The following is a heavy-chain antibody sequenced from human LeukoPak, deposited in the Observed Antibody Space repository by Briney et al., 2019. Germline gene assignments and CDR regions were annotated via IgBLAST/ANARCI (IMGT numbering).Heavy chain of an antibody. CDR3: ARLNNIVGVEYYFDY. D-gene: IGHD1-26*01. CDR1: GGSISSYY. Sequence: PSETLSLTCSVSGGSISSYYWSWIRQPPGKGLEWIGSIYSSGSTNYSPSLKSRDIISVDTSKSQFSLKVSSVTAADTAVYYCARLNNIVGVEYYFDYWGQGTLVTVSS. J-gene: IGHJ4*02. CDR2: IYSSGST. V-gene: IGHV4-59*01.